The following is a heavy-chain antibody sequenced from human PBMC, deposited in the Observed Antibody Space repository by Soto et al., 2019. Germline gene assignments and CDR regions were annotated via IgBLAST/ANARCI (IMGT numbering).Heavy chain of an antibody. D-gene: IGHD2-15*01. Sequence: ASRKGSCKASDYTFTGYYLHLRRQAPGQGLNWMGWINPNGGTNYAQKFQGRVTLTSDTSISTAYMERSRLRSDDTAVSYCAREGGGSHSGNSGIACGYWGKGTLGTVCS. V-gene: IGHV1-2*02. CDR2: INPNGGT. CDR3: AREGGGSHSGNSGIACGY. J-gene: IGHJ4*02. CDR1: DYTFTGYY.